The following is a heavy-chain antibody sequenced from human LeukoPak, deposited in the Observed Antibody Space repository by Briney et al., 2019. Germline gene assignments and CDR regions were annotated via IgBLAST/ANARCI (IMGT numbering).Heavy chain of an antibody. CDR1: GYSITGYY. CDR3: VRIYRGPDY. CDR2: INPNNDDT. Sequence: ASVKVSCKASGYSITGYYMYWVRQAPGQGLEWMGWINPNNDDTNYAEKFQGRVTMTTDTSISTVYMELTRLRSDDTAMYYCVRIYRGPDYWGQGTLVTVSS. V-gene: IGHV1-2*02. J-gene: IGHJ4*02. D-gene: IGHD3-10*01.